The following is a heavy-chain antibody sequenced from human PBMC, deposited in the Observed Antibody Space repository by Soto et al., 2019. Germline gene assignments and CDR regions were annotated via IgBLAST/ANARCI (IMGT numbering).Heavy chain of an antibody. D-gene: IGHD1-26*01. CDR1: GFTFSTHS. CDR3: ARAISGSSFFDY. J-gene: IGHJ4*02. V-gene: IGHV3-21*01. CDR2: ISSRSSYI. Sequence: PGGSLRLSCTASGFTFSTHSINWVRQAPGKGLEWVSSISSRSSYISYADSVKGRFTISRDNAKSSLFLQMGSLRAEDTAVYYCARAISGSSFFDYWGQGTLVTV.